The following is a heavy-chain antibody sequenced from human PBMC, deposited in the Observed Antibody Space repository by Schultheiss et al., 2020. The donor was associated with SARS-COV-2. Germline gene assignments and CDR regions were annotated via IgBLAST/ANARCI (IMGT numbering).Heavy chain of an antibody. J-gene: IGHJ5*02. D-gene: IGHD3-3*01. CDR3: ARDRDPTTIFGVVGYWFDP. V-gene: IGHV3-33*05. Sequence: GGSLRLSCAASGFTFSSYGMHWVRQAPGKGLEWVAVISYDGSNKYYADSVKGRFTISRDNSKNTLYLQMNSLRAEDTAVYYCARDRDPTTIFGVVGYWFDPWGQGTLVTVSS. CDR2: ISYDGSNK. CDR1: GFTFSSYG.